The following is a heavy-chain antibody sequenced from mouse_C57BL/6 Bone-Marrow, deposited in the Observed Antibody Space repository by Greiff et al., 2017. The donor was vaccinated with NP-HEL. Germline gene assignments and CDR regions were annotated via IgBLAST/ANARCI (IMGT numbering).Heavy chain of an antibody. CDR2: IRNKANGYTK. V-gene: IGHV7-3*01. CDR3: AREGGLLRWYFDV. J-gene: IGHJ1*03. D-gene: IGHD2-3*01. CDR1: GFTFTDYY. Sequence: EVHLVESGGGLVQPGGSLSLSCAASGFTFTDYYMSWVRQPPGKALEWLGFIRNKANGYTKEYSASVKGRFTISRDNSQSILYLQMNALRAEDSATYYCAREGGLLRWYFDVWGTGTTVTVSS.